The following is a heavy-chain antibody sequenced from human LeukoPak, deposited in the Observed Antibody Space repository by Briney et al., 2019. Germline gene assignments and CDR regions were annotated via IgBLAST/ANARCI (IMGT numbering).Heavy chain of an antibody. V-gene: IGHV3-64D*06. J-gene: IGHJ4*02. Sequence: GGSLRLSCATSRFTLSDYTMNWVRQAPGKGLEYVSAISSNGDNTYYADSVKGRFTISRDNSKNTLYLQMSSLRADDTAVYYCVRGTGYWGQGTLITVSS. CDR1: RFTLSDYT. CDR3: VRGTGY. CDR2: ISSNGDNT.